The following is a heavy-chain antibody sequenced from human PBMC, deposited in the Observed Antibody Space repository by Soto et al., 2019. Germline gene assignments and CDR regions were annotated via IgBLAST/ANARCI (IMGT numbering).Heavy chain of an antibody. CDR2: MSPSGAEK. J-gene: IGHJ4*02. Sequence: ESGGDVVQPGTSLRLSCAASGFIFSTNVLHWVRQAPGKGLEWVAVMSPSGAEKYYTDSVKGRFTISRDNSKNTLYLQMNSLTTDDTAVYYCALDNIPGAPDYFDYWGQGTLVTVSS. V-gene: IGHV3-30*03. D-gene: IGHD1-20*01. CDR3: ALDNIPGAPDYFDY. CDR1: GFIFSTNV.